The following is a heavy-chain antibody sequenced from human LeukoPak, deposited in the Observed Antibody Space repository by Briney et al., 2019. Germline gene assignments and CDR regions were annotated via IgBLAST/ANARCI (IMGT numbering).Heavy chain of an antibody. V-gene: IGHV3-48*03. CDR2: ISSGGRTI. D-gene: IGHD1-26*01. CDR3: ARGREEANCDY. J-gene: IGHJ4*02. Sequence: PGGSLRLSCTASGFTFSSYEMNWVRQAPGKGLEWVSYISSGGRTIYYADSVKGRFTISRDNAKNSLYLQMNSLRAEDTAVYYCARGREEANCDYWGQGTLVTVSS. CDR1: GFTFSSYE.